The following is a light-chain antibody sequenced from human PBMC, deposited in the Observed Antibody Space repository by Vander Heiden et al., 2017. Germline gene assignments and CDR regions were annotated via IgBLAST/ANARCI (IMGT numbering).Light chain of an antibody. CDR2: QVS. CDR1: QSLVYSDGNTY. CDR3: MQGTHWPLT. J-gene: IGKJ4*01. Sequence: DVVMTQSPLSLPVPLGQPASISCRSSQSLVYSDGNTYLNWFQQRPGHSPRRLIYQVSNRDSGVPDRFSGSGSGTDFTLKISRVEAEDVGVYYCMQGTHWPLTFGGGTKVEIK. V-gene: IGKV2-30*01.